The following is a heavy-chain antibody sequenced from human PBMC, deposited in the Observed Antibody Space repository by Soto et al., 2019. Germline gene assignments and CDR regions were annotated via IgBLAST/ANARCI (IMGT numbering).Heavy chain of an antibody. J-gene: IGHJ5*02. CDR1: GFTFSSYA. CDR3: ARDRIVVVPAAMLRGWFDP. D-gene: IGHD2-2*01. CDR2: ISYDGSNK. V-gene: IGHV3-30-3*01. Sequence: AGGSLRLSCAASGFTFSSYAMHWVRQAPGKGLEWVAVISYDGSNKYYADSVKGRFTISRDNSKNTLYLQMNSLRAEDTAVYYCARDRIVVVPAAMLRGWFDPWGQGTLVTVSS.